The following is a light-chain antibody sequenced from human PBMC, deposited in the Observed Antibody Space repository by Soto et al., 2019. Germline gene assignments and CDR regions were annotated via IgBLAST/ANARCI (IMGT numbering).Light chain of an antibody. CDR2: DAY. CDR3: QQYNSYSKT. J-gene: IGKJ1*01. CDR1: QSIGMW. Sequence: DIQMTQSPSTLSASVGDRVTITCRASQSIGMWLAWFQQKPGKAPKVLIHDAYSLESGVPSRFSGSGSGTEFTLTISSLQPEDSATYYCQQYNSYSKTFGQWTK. V-gene: IGKV1-5*01.